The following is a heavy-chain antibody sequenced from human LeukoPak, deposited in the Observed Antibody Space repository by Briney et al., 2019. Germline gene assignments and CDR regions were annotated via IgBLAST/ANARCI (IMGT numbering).Heavy chain of an antibody. CDR2: ISGSGGST. CDR1: GFTFSSYA. J-gene: IGHJ6*03. Sequence: GGSLRLSCAASGFTFSSYAMSWVRQAPGKGLEWVSAISGSGGSTYYADSVKGRFTISRDNSKNTLYLQMNSLRAEDTAVYYCAKAESPSYYYYMDVWGKGTTVTVSS. V-gene: IGHV3-23*01. CDR3: AKAESPSYYYYMDV.